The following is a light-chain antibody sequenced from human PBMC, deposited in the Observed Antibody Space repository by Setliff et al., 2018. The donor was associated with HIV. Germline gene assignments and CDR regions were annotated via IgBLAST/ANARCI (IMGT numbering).Light chain of an antibody. CDR3: CSYAGSYTYV. V-gene: IGLV2-23*02. CDR1: SSDVGSYNL. CDR2: EVS. Sequence: QSALTQPASMSGSPGQSITISCTGTSSDVGSYNLVSWYQQHPGKAPKFMIYEVSKRPSGVPDRFSGSKSGNTASLTISGLQAEDEADYYCCSYAGSYTYVFGTGTKVTVL. J-gene: IGLJ1*01.